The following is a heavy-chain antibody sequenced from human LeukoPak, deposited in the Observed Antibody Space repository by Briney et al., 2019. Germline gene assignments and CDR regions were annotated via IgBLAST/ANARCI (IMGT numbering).Heavy chain of an antibody. V-gene: IGHV3-74*01. Sequence: GGSQRLSCAASGFTFRSYWMHWVRQAPGKGLEWVSRINSDGSSTSYADSVKGRFTISRDDAKNTMYLQMNSLRAEDTAVYYCARYYGSGSYAVDYWGQGTLVTVSS. CDR2: INSDGSST. D-gene: IGHD3-10*01. CDR1: GFTFRSYW. J-gene: IGHJ4*02. CDR3: ARYYGSGSYAVDY.